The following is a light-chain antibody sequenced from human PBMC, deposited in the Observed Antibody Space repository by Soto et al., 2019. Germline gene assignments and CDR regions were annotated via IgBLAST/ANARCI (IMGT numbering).Light chain of an antibody. CDR2: EGS. J-gene: IGLJ3*02. CDR3: CSYTGGSSWV. CDR1: SSDVGAYNL. Sequence: QSVLTQPASVSGSPEQSITISCTGTSSDVGAYNLVSWYQQHPGKAPRLIIYEGSKRPSGISHRFSGSKSDNTASLTISGLRAEDEADYYCCSYTGGSSWVFGGGTKVTVL. V-gene: IGLV2-23*01.